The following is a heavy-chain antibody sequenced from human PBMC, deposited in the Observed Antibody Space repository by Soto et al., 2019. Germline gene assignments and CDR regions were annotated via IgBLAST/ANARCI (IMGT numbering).Heavy chain of an antibody. D-gene: IGHD3-22*01. J-gene: IGHJ4*02. CDR3: ARADSSGYLGWGLDY. V-gene: IGHV4-39*01. CDR2: IYYSGST. Sequence: SETLSLTCTVSGGSISSSSYYRGWIRQPPGKGLEWIGSIYYSGSTYYNPSLKSRVTISVDTSKNQFSLKLSSVTAADTAVYYCARADSSGYLGWGLDYWAQGTLVTGSS. CDR1: GGSISSSSYY.